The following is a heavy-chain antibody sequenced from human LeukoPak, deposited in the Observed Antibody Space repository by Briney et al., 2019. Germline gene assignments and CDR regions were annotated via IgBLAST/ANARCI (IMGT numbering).Heavy chain of an antibody. Sequence: ASVKVSCKASGYTFTGYYMHWVRQAPGQGLEWMGWINPNSGGTNYAQKLQGRVTKTTDTSTSTAYMELRSLRSDDTAVYYCARADIVVVPAAIRARYYFDYWGQGTLVTVSS. CDR1: GYTFTGYY. D-gene: IGHD2-2*02. J-gene: IGHJ4*02. V-gene: IGHV1-2*02. CDR2: INPNSGGT. CDR3: ARADIVVVPAAIRARYYFDY.